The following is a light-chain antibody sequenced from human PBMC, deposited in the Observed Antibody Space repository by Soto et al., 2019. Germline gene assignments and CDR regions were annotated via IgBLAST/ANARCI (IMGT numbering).Light chain of an antibody. J-gene: IGLJ2*01. V-gene: IGLV2-8*01. CDR3: GSYAGFNNYVA. CDR1: ISDVGGYNY. CDR2: EVS. Sequence: QSALTQPSSASGSPGQSVTISCTGTISDVGGYNYVSWYQQHPGKAPKLMIYEVSERPSGVPDRFSGSKSGNTASLTVSGLQAEDEADYYCGSYAGFNNYVAFGGGTQLTV.